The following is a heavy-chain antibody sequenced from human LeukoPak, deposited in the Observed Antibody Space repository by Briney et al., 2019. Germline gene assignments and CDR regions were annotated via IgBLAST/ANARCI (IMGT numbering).Heavy chain of an antibody. J-gene: IGHJ4*02. Sequence: MTGESLKISCKGSGYRFTNYWIGWVRQMPGKGLEWMGIMYSGDSDTRYSPSFQGQVTISADKSIGTAYLQWSSLKASDTAMYYCAIGGDSSTSCYRCFNYWGQGTLVTVSS. CDR3: AIGGDSSTSCYRCFNY. CDR2: MYSGDSDT. V-gene: IGHV5-51*01. CDR1: GYRFTNYW. D-gene: IGHD2-2*02.